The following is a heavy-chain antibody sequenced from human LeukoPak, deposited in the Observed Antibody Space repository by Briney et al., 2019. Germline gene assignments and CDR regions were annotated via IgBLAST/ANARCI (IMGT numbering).Heavy chain of an antibody. CDR1: GGSISSGDYY. CDR3: ARGGQDGDYVPQSDP. Sequence: SQTLSLTCTVSGGSISSGDYYWSWIRQPPGKGLEWIGYIYYSGSTYYNPPRKSRVTISVDTSKHQFSLKLSSVTAADPAVYYCARGGQDGDYVPQSDPRGQGTMVTVRS. D-gene: IGHD4-17*01. V-gene: IGHV4-30-4*01. J-gene: IGHJ5*02. CDR2: IYYSGST.